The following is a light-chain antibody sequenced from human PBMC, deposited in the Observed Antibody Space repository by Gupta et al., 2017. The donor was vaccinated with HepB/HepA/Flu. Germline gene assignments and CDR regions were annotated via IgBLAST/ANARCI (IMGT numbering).Light chain of an antibody. CDR3: SSFTSTSSLAV. V-gene: IGLV2-14*01. CDR2: AVS. Sequence: QSALTQPASVSGLLGRSITISCTGTSSAVSCYHQHPGTAPKLMIYAVSTRPARVSYRFSGSKSGDTASLTISGLQAEDEADYYCSSFTSTSSLAVFGGGTKVTVL. CDR1: SSAV. J-gene: IGLJ2*01.